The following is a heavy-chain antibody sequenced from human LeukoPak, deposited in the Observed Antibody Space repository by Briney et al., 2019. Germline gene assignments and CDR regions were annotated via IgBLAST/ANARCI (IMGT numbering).Heavy chain of an antibody. J-gene: IGHJ6*03. CDR3: ARDVSARGPGLVAPGLLPLMNYFGFYMDV. CDR2: INPSRGST. V-gene: IGHV1-46*01. D-gene: IGHD6-13*01. CDR1: GYIFSMFW. Sequence: ASVKVSCKTSGYIFSMFWMHWVRQAPGQGLEWMGIINPSRGSTAYAQKFQGRVNMTGDVTTNTVYMELSGVTSEDTGIYFCARDVSARGPGLVAPGLLPLMNYFGFYMDVWGKGTSVIVSS.